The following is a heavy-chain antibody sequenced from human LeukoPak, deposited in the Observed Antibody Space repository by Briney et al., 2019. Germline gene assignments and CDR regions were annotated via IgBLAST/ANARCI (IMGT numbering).Heavy chain of an antibody. CDR3: ARATPTGNYCGGDCLGFY. CDR1: GFTFSTYK. J-gene: IGHJ4*02. CDR2: ISSDGSNK. V-gene: IGHV3-30*03. Sequence: AGGSLRLSCVASGFTFSTYKMHWVRQAPGKGLEWVALISSDGSNKYYADSVKGRFTISRDNSKSTVYLQMNSLRGEDTAIYYCARATPTGNYCGGDCLGFYWGQGTLVTVSS. D-gene: IGHD2-21*02.